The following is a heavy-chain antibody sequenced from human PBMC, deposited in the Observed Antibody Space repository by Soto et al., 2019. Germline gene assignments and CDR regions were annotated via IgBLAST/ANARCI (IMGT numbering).Heavy chain of an antibody. CDR3: AKDHSGDIVVVVAADDAFDI. J-gene: IGHJ3*02. Sequence: GGSLRLSCAASGFTFSSYAMSWVRQAPGKGLEWVSAISGSGGSTYYADSVKGRFTISRDNSKNTLYLQMNSLRAEDTAVYYCAKDHSGDIVVVVAADDAFDIWGQGTMVTVSS. V-gene: IGHV3-23*01. D-gene: IGHD2-15*01. CDR1: GFTFSSYA. CDR2: ISGSGGST.